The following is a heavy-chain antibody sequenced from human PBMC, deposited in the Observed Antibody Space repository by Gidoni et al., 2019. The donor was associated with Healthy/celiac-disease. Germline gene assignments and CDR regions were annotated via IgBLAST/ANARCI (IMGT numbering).Heavy chain of an antibody. V-gene: IGHV3-15*07. J-gene: IGHJ6*04. CDR2: SKSKTDGGTT. CDR1: SVSNAW. CDR3: TASPARLYYYGMDV. Sequence: SVSNAWMNWVRQAPGKGLEWVGRSKSKTDGGTTDYAAPVKGRFTISRDDSKNTLYLQMNSLKTEDTAVYYCTASPARLYYYGMDVWGKGTTVTVSS.